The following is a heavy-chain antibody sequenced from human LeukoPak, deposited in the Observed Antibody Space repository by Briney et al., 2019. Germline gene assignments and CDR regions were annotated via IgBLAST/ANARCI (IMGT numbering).Heavy chain of an antibody. Sequence: GGSLRLSCAASGFTFSDNYMIWIRQAPGKVREGGSFISSSGSTIYHAVSVRGRFTISRDNAKNSLYLQMERLRAEDTAVYYCARDRGYGAYGHFFDYWGQGTLVTVSS. CDR2: ISSSGSTI. D-gene: IGHD4-17*01. CDR3: ARDRGYGAYGHFFDY. CDR1: GFTFSDNY. V-gene: IGHV3-11*04. J-gene: IGHJ4*02.